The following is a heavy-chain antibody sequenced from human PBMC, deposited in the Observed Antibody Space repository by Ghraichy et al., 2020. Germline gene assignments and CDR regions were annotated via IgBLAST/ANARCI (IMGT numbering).Heavy chain of an antibody. Sequence: SVKVSCKASRFTFTSSAVQWVRQARGQRLEWIGWIVVGSGNTNYAQKFQERVTITRDMSTSTAYMELSSLRSEDTAVYYCAAVFGPEPEGFAFDYWGQGTLVTVSS. CDR1: RFTFTSSA. D-gene: IGHD3-3*01. CDR2: IVVGSGNT. J-gene: IGHJ4*02. CDR3: AAVFGPEPEGFAFDY. V-gene: IGHV1-58*01.